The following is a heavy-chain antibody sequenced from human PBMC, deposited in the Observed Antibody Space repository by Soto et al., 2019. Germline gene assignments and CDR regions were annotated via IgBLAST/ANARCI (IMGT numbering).Heavy chain of an antibody. J-gene: IGHJ4*02. CDR1: GYSFSTYG. CDR2: ITVSNGNT. Sequence: GQLLQSGAEVKKPGASVKISCKASGYSFSTYGVSWVRQAPGQGLEWMGWITVSNGNTNYIDNLQGRVTMTTDTSTTIAYMELWRLRSGDTAVYYCARSYSYGSYWYFDDWGQGTLVVVSS. CDR3: ARSYSYGSYWYFDD. D-gene: IGHD5-18*01. V-gene: IGHV1-18*04.